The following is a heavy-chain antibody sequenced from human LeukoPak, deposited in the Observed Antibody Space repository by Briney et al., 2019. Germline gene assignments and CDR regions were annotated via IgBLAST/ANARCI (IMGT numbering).Heavy chain of an antibody. CDR1: GFTFSGAW. V-gene: IGHV3-7*01. CDR3: AGHVGISF. D-gene: IGHD7-27*01. CDR2: IREDGTEK. Sequence: PGGSLRLSCTASGFTFSGAWMTWVRQAPGKGLEWVANIREDGTEKNYVDSVKGRFTISRDNAKNSLFPQMSNLRDDDTAIYYCAGHVGISFWGQGTLVTVSS. J-gene: IGHJ4*02.